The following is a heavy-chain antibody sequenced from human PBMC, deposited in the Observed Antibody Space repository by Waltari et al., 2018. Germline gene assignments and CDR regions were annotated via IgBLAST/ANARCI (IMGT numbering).Heavy chain of an antibody. D-gene: IGHD2-21*02. V-gene: IGHV3-33*01. Sequence: QVQLVESGGGVVQPGRSLRLSCAASGFTFSSYGMPWVRQAPGKGLEWVAVIWYDGSNKYYADSVKGRFTISRDNSKNTLYLQMNSLRAEDTAVYYCARDWAVVTATSWGMDVWGQGTTVTVSS. CDR1: GFTFSSYG. J-gene: IGHJ6*02. CDR2: IWYDGSNK. CDR3: ARDWAVVTATSWGMDV.